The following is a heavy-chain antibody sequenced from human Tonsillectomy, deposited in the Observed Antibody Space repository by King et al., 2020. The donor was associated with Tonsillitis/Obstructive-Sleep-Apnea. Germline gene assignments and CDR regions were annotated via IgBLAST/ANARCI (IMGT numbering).Heavy chain of an antibody. CDR1: GLTFSNAW. V-gene: IGHV3-15*01. D-gene: IGHD1-20*01. CDR2: IKTNADGGPT. Sequence: VQLVESGGGLVKPGGSLRLSCAASGLTFSNAWMDWVRQAPGQGLEWVVRIKTNADGGPTDYAAPVKGRFTILRDDSKNTLYLQMNSLKAEDTAVYYCTTNWNHDSWGQGTLVTVSS. J-gene: IGHJ4*02. CDR3: TTNWNHDS.